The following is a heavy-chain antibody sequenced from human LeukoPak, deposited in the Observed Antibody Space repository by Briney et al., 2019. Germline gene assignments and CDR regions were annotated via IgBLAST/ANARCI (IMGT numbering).Heavy chain of an antibody. Sequence: ASMKVSCKASGYTFTGYYMHWVRQAPGQGLEWMGWINPNSGGTNYAQEFQGRVTMTRDTSISTAYMELSRLRSDDTAVYYCARDSDYYYGSGRNAFDIWGQGTMVTVSS. CDR1: GYTFTGYY. J-gene: IGHJ3*02. CDR3: ARDSDYYYGSGRNAFDI. V-gene: IGHV1-2*02. CDR2: INPNSGGT. D-gene: IGHD3-10*01.